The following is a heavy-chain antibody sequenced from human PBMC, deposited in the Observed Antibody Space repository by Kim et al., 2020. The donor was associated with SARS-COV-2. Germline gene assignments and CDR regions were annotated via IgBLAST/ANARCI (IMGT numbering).Heavy chain of an antibody. D-gene: IGHD3-22*01. V-gene: IGHV3-9*01. CDR3: AKAEYDSSGYYPYWYFDL. CDR2: ISWNSGSI. CDR1: GFTFDDYA. Sequence: GGSLRLSCAASGFTFDDYAMHWVRQAPGKGLEWVSGISWNSGSIGYADSVKGRFTISRDNAKNSLYLQMNSLRAEDTALYYCAKAEYDSSGYYPYWYFDLWGRGTLVTVSS. J-gene: IGHJ2*01.